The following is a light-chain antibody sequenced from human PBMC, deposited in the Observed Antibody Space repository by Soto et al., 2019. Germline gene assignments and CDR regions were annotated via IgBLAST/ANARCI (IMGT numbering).Light chain of an antibody. J-gene: IGLJ1*01. CDR1: SSDVGAYNY. V-gene: IGLV2-14*01. Sequence: QSVLTQPASVSGSPGQSVTISCTGTSSDVGAYNYVSWYQQHPAKVPKLMTYDVSNRPSGVSDRFSGSKSGNTASLTISGLQAEDGADYSCSSYTSSSTYVFGTGTRFTAL. CDR2: DVS. CDR3: SSYTSSSTYV.